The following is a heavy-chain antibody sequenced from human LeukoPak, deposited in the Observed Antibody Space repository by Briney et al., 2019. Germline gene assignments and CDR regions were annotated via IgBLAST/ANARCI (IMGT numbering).Heavy chain of an antibody. CDR3: ARDLDYGGRSNFDH. CDR1: GFTVSSNY. D-gene: IGHD4-23*01. CDR2: IYSGGST. Sequence: GGSLRLSCAASGFTVSSNYMTWVRQAPGKGLEWVSVIYSGGSTYYADSVKGRFTISRDNSKNTVYLQMNSLRAEDTAVYYCARDLDYGGRSNFDHWGQGTLVTVSS. J-gene: IGHJ4*02. V-gene: IGHV3-53*01.